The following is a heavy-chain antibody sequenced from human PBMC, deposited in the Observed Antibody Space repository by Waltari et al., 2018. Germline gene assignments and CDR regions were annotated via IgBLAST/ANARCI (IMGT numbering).Heavy chain of an antibody. J-gene: IGHJ4*02. CDR3: AKAHYDSSGYFSDFDY. CDR1: GFTFSTYA. V-gene: IGHV3-23*01. CDR2: LAYTGDNT. D-gene: IGHD3-22*01. Sequence: EVQLLESGGGLVQPGGSLRLSCVASGFTFSTYAMSWVRQAPGRWMEWVSTLAYTGDNTHYADSAKGRFTISRDISKRTLYLHMNSLRAEDTAVYYCAKAHYDSSGYFSDFDYWGQGTRVTVSS.